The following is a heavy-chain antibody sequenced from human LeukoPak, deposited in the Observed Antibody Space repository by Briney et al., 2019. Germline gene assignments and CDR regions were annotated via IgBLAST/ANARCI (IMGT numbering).Heavy chain of an antibody. Sequence: PSETLSLTCTVSGASISNYYWLWIRQPAGKGLEWIGLIYTSGNTNYNPSLKSRVTMSVDTSKNQFSLKLSSVTAADTAVYYCARVRGITSMAYFDYWGQGTLVTVSS. V-gene: IGHV4-4*07. D-gene: IGHD5-18*01. CDR3: ARVRGITSMAYFDY. J-gene: IGHJ4*02. CDR2: IYTSGNT. CDR1: GASISNYY.